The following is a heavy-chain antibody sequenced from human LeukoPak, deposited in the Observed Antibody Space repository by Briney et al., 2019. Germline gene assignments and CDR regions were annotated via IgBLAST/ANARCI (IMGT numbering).Heavy chain of an antibody. Sequence: PGGSLRLSCAASGFPFSNAWMSWVRQAPGKGLEWVGRIKSKTDGGTTDYAAPVKGRFTISRDDSKNTLYLQMNSLKTEDTAVYYCSSTVTTSAFDYWGQGTLVTVSS. V-gene: IGHV3-15*01. CDR2: IKSKTDGGTT. J-gene: IGHJ4*02. D-gene: IGHD4-17*01. CDR3: SSTVTTSAFDY. CDR1: GFPFSNAW.